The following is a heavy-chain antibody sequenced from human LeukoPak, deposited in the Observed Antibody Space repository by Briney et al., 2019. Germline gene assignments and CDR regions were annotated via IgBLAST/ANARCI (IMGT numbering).Heavy chain of an antibody. D-gene: IGHD2-2*01. CDR2: IWYDGSNK. J-gene: IGHJ4*02. Sequence: GGSLRLSCAASGFTFSSYGMHWVRQAPGKGLEWVAVIWYDGSNKYYADSVKGRFTISRDNSKNTLYLQMNSLRAEDTAVYYCARARDIVVVPAAIFSDDIDYWGQGTLVTVSS. CDR3: ARARDIVVVPAAIFSDDIDY. CDR1: GFTFSSYG. V-gene: IGHV3-33*01.